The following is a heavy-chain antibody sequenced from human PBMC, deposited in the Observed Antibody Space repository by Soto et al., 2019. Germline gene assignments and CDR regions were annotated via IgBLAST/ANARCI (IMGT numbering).Heavy chain of an antibody. CDR1: GGSISSSSYY. D-gene: IGHD3-22*01. CDR2: IYYSGST. Sequence: PSETLSLTCTVSGGSISSSSYYWGWIRQPPGKGLEWIGSIYYSGSTYYNPSLKSRVTISVDTSKIQFSLKLSSVTAADTAVYYCARHRVLDYYDSSGWNDYWGQGTLVTVSS. J-gene: IGHJ4*02. V-gene: IGHV4-39*01. CDR3: ARHRVLDYYDSSGWNDY.